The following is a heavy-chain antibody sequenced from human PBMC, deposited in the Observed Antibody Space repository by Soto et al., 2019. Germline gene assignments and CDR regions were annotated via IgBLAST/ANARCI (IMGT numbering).Heavy chain of an antibody. CDR3: ARAPYDILTGYYFDY. CDR1: GFTFSSYA. Sequence: EGSLRLSCAASGFTFSSYAMHWVRQAPGKGLEYVSAISSNGGSTYYANSVKGRFTISRDNSKNTLYLQMGSLRAEDMAVYYCARAPYDILTGYYFDYWGQGTLVTVSS. D-gene: IGHD3-9*01. CDR2: ISSNGGST. V-gene: IGHV3-64*01. J-gene: IGHJ4*02.